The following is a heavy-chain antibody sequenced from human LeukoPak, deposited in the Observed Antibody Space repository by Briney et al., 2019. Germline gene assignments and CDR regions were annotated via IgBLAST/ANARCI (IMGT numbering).Heavy chain of an antibody. J-gene: IGHJ4*02. CDR1: GGSISSYY. CDR3: AREGQGYCSSTSCYTTAYYFDY. CDR2: IYYSGST. Sequence: ASETLSLTCTVSGGSISSYYWSWIRQPPGKGLEWIGYIYYSGSTNYNPSLKSRVTISVDTSKNQFSLKLSSVTAADTAVYYCAREGQGYCSSTSCYTTAYYFDYWGQGTLVTVSS. D-gene: IGHD2-2*02. V-gene: IGHV4-59*01.